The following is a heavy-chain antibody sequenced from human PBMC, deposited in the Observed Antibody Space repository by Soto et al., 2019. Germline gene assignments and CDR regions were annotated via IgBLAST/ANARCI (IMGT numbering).Heavy chain of an antibody. V-gene: IGHV3-23*01. Sequence: GGSLRISRASYGFPFHPHAMPCVRQAQRHGLEWASSISRSGEGTYYDDPAKGRVTISRDNSRNTVNLQMNNLRAEDTAVYYCAKNADLWSWGMDVWGQRITVTVSS. CDR3: AKNADLWSWGMDV. D-gene: IGHD3-3*01. J-gene: IGHJ6*02. CDR2: ISRSGEGT. CDR1: GFPFHPHA.